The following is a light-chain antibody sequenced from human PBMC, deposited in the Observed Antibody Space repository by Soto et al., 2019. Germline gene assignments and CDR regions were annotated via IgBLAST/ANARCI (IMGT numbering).Light chain of an antibody. Sequence: TQVPGTVSLPTEERATLSCRVSQSVSSSYLAWYQQKPGQAPRLLIYGASSRPTGIPDRFSGSGSGTDFTLTISSLKPEDFAVYYCQQYGSSPRTFGQGTKVDIK. V-gene: IGKV3-20*01. CDR1: QSVSSSY. CDR2: GAS. J-gene: IGKJ1*01. CDR3: QQYGSSPRT.